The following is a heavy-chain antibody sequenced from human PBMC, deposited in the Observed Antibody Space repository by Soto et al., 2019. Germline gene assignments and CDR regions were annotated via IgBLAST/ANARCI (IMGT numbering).Heavy chain of an antibody. CDR2: IFPIFGTA. J-gene: IGHJ6*02. D-gene: IGHD1-20*01. V-gene: IGHV1-69*12. CDR1: GGTFSSYA. CDR3: ARADSNWNYYYYYGMDV. Sequence: QVQLVQSGAEVKKPGSSVKVSCKASGGTFSSYAISWVRQAPGQGLEWMGGIFPIFGTANYAQKFQGRVTITADESTSTAYMELSSLRSEDTAVYYCARADSNWNYYYYYGMDVWGQGTTVTVSS.